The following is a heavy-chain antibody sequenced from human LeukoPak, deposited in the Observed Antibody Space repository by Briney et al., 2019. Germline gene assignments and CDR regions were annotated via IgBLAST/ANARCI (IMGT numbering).Heavy chain of an antibody. CDR3: ARHLGEVVVAATYYYGMDV. V-gene: IGHV4-39*07. CDR1: GGSISNNLYY. CDR2: IYYSGST. J-gene: IGHJ6*02. Sequence: PSETLSLTCIVSGGSISNNLYYWGWIRQPPGKGLEGIGSIYYSGSTYYNPPLKSRVTISADTSKNQLSLKLTSLTAADTAVYYCARHLGEVVVAATYYYGMDVWGQGTTVTVSS. D-gene: IGHD2-15*01.